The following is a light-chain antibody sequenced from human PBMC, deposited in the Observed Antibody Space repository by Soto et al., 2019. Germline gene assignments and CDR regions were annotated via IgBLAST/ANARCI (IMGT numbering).Light chain of an antibody. CDR3: QQSYSPLPLT. Sequence: DIQMTPSPSSLSASVGDRVTITCRASQNISNFLHWYQKKPGKAPKLLIYGASTLQSGVPSRFSGSGAGTDFTLAIRSLQPEDVASYYCQQSYSPLPLTFGGGIKVEIK. V-gene: IGKV1-39*01. J-gene: IGKJ4*01. CDR1: QNISNF. CDR2: GAS.